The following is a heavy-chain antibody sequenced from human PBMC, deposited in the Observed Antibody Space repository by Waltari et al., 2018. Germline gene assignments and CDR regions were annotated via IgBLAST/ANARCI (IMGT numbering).Heavy chain of an antibody. V-gene: IGHV4-34*01. CDR1: GGSFSGYY. D-gene: IGHD2-8*02. J-gene: IGHJ3*02. Sequence: QVQLQQWGAGLLKPSETLSLTCAVYGGSFSGYYWSWIRQHPGKGLEWIGEINHSGSTNYNPSLKSRVTISVDTSKNQFSLKLSSVTAADTAVYYCARVPVLVVYAKGAFDIWGQGTMVTVSS. CDR3: ARVPVLVVYAKGAFDI. CDR2: INHSGST.